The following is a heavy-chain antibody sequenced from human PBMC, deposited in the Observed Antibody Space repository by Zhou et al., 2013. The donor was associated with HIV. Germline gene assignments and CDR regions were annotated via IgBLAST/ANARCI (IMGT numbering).Heavy chain of an antibody. CDR2: IIPIFGTA. V-gene: IGHV1-69*05. J-gene: IGHJ5*02. CDR3: ASGIAAAGTVPQLDWFDP. Sequence: QVQLVQSGAEVKKPGSSVKVSCKASGGTFSSYAISWVRQAPGQGLEWMGGIIPIFGTANYAQKFQGRVTITTDESTSTAYMELSSLRSEDTAVYYCASGIAAAGTVPQLDWFDPWGQGTLVTVSS. CDR1: GGTFSSYA. D-gene: IGHD6-13*01.